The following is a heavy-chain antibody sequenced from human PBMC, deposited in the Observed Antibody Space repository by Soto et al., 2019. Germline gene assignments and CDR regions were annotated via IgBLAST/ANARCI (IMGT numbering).Heavy chain of an antibody. D-gene: IGHD1-20*01. CDR2: ISGSGGST. CDR3: AKGPASPAYNQDAFDI. Sequence: PGGSLRLSCAASGFTFSSYALSWVRQAPGKGLEWDSAISGSGGSTYYADSVKDRFTISRDNSKDTLYLQMNSLRAEDTAVYYCAKGPASPAYNQDAFDIWGQGTMVTVSS. CDR1: GFTFSSYA. J-gene: IGHJ3*02. V-gene: IGHV3-23*01.